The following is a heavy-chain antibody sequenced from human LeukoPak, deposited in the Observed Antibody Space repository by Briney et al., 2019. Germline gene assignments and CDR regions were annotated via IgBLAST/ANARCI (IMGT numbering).Heavy chain of an antibody. CDR1: GYTFTHYG. CDR2: ISAYNGNT. CDR3: ARDLRGGSFWLDP. J-gene: IGHJ5*02. Sequence: GASVRASCKAAGYTFTHYGISWVRQAAGQRLEWMGCISAYNGNTNHAQTLQGTVTITTDTSTSTAYMELRSLRSDDTAVYYCARDLRGGSFWLDPWGQGTLVTVSS. D-gene: IGHD4-23*01. V-gene: IGHV1-18*01.